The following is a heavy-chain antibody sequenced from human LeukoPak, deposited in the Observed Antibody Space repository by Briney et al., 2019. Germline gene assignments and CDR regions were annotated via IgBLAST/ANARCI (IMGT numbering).Heavy chain of an antibody. J-gene: IGHJ4*02. CDR1: GCTFEDYA. Sequence: GGSLRLSCAASGCTFEDYAMYWVRQAPGKGLEWVSSINWNSGRIGYADSVKGRFTISRDNAKNSLYLQMNSLRAEDTALYYCARGYCGGDCFVDYWGQGTLVTVSS. V-gene: IGHV3-9*01. CDR3: ARGYCGGDCFVDY. D-gene: IGHD2-21*02. CDR2: INWNSGRI.